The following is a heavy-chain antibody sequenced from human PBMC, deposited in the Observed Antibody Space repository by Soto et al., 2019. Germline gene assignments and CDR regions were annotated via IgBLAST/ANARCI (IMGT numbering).Heavy chain of an antibody. D-gene: IGHD6-13*01. CDR2: ISYDGSNK. Sequence: QVQLVESGGGVVQPGRSLRLSCAASGFTFSSYGMHWVRQAPGKGLEWVAVISYDGSNKYYADSVKGRFTISRDNSKNXXYLQMNSLRAEDTAVYSCAKDRPPGAAAYSWPGDYRGQGPRVTVSS. J-gene: IGHJ4*02. V-gene: IGHV3-30*18. CDR3: AKDRPPGAAAYSWPGDY. CDR1: GFTFSSYG.